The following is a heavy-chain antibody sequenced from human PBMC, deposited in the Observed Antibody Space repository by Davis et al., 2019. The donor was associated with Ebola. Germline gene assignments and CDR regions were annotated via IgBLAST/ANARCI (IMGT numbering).Heavy chain of an antibody. V-gene: IGHV6-1*01. CDR2: TYYSSKWYH. Sequence: HSQTLSLTCVISGDSVSGSSGAWNWIRQSPSRGLEWLGRTYYSSKWYHDYAVSVKSRITINPDTSKNQFSLLLNSVTPEDTAIYYCTRGWFRSGMDVWGQGTTVTVSS. J-gene: IGHJ6*02. CDR3: TRGWFRSGMDV. D-gene: IGHD6-19*01. CDR1: GDSVSGSSGA.